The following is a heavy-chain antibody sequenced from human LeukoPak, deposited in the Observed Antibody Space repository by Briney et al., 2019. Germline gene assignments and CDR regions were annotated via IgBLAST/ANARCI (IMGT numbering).Heavy chain of an antibody. J-gene: IGHJ5*02. CDR1: GYTFTGYY. CDR2: INPNSGGT. CDR3: AREFGSTLRYFDWFFAGNWFDP. V-gene: IGHV1-2*02. Sequence: ASVKVSCKASGYTFTGYYMHWVRQAPGQGLEWMGWINPNSGGTNYAQKFQGRVTMTRDTSISTAYMELSRLRSDDTAVYYCAREFGSTLRYFDWFFAGNWFDPWGQGTLVTVSS. D-gene: IGHD3-9*01.